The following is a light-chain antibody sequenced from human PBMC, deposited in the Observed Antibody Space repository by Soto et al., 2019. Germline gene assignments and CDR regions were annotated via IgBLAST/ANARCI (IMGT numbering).Light chain of an antibody. CDR3: QSYDSSLSAWV. Sequence: QSVLTQPPSVSGAPGQRVTISCTESSSNIGAGYDVRWYQQLPGTAPKLLIYGNSNRPSGVPDRFSGSKSGTSPSLAITGLQAEDEADYYCQSYDSSLSAWVFGGGTKLTVL. V-gene: IGLV1-40*01. CDR2: GNS. J-gene: IGLJ3*02. CDR1: SSNIGAGYD.